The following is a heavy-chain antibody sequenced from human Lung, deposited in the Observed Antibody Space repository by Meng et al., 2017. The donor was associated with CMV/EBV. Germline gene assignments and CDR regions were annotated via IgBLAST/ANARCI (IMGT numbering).Heavy chain of an antibody. CDR1: GFAFRSYS. J-gene: IGHJ4*02. D-gene: IGHD4-17*01. V-gene: IGHV3-21*01. CDR3: ARAGTTVTFFDH. Sequence: GGSLRLXCAASGFAFRSYSMNWVRQPPGKGLEWVASISSSVSDVYSADSVKGRFINSRDNGRDSLYLQMNSLRAEDTGVYYCARAGTTVTFFDHWGPGTPVTVSS. CDR2: ISSSVSDV.